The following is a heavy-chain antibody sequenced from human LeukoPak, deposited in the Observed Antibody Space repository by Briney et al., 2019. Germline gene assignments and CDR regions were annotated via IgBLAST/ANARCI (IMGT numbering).Heavy chain of an antibody. D-gene: IGHD2-15*01. CDR3: ARGEVVVPSYYYYYMDV. J-gene: IGHJ6*03. CDR2: IYYSGNT. Sequence: SETLSLTCTVSGDSISNYYWSWIRQPPGKGLEWIGYIYYSGNTDYNPSLKSRVTISIDTSKNQFSLRLNSVTAADTAVYYCARGEVVVPSYYYYYMDVWGKGTTVTVSS. V-gene: IGHV4-59*01. CDR1: GDSISNYY.